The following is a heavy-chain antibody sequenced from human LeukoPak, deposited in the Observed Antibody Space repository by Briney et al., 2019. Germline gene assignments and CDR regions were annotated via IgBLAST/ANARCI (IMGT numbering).Heavy chain of an antibody. D-gene: IGHD1-26*01. Sequence: GGSLRLSCAASGFTFDDYAMHWVRQAPGKGLEWVSGLSWNSGRIGYADSVKGRFTISRDNAKNYLYLQMNSLRAEDTAFYYCAKDRGGSYYYYYYGLDVWGQGTTVTVSS. V-gene: IGHV3-9*01. CDR3: AKDRGGSYYYYYYGLDV. CDR1: GFTFDDYA. CDR2: LSWNSGRI. J-gene: IGHJ6*02.